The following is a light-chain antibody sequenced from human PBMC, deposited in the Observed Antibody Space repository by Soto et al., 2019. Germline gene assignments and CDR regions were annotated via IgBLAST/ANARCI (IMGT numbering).Light chain of an antibody. CDR2: EVN. V-gene: IGLV2-14*01. CDR3: SSLSTTSTPIV. Sequence: QSVLTQPASVSGSPGQSITVSCTGTSRDIGGSNYASWYQHHPRKAPKLLISEVNIRPSGLSDRFSGSKAGNTASLTISGLQPEDEAYYYCSSLSTTSTPIVFGTGTKVTV. CDR1: SRDIGGSNY. J-gene: IGLJ1*01.